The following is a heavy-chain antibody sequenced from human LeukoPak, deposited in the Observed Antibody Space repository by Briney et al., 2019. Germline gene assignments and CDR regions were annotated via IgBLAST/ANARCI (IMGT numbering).Heavy chain of an antibody. D-gene: IGHD6-19*01. CDR1: GFTSSSYG. CDR2: ISYDGSNK. J-gene: IGHJ5*02. V-gene: IGHV3-30*18. CDR3: AKDLSGRNQGWFDP. Sequence: PGRSLRLSCAASGFTSSSYGMHWVRQAPGKGLEWVAVISYDGSNKYYADSVKGRFTISRDNSKNTLYLQMNSLRAEDTAVYYCAKDLSGRNQGWFDPWGQGTLVTVSS.